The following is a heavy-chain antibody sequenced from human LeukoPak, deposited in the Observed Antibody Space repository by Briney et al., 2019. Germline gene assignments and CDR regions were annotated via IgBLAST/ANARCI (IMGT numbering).Heavy chain of an antibody. V-gene: IGHV3-53*01. D-gene: IGHD3-22*01. J-gene: IGHJ3*02. CDR1: GFSFDDYA. CDR3: ARDGFSSGYPYDAFDI. Sequence: GGSLRLSCAAPGFSFDDYAIHWVRQAPGKGLEWVSVIYSGGSTYYADSVKGRFTISRDNSKNTLYLQMNSLRAEDTAVYYCARDGFSSGYPYDAFDIWGQGTMVTVSS. CDR2: IYSGGST.